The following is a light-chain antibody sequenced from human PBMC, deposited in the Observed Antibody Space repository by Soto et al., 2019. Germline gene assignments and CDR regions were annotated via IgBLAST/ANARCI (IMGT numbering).Light chain of an antibody. CDR2: AAS. J-gene: IGKJ4*01. CDR1: QGIAPY. CDR3: QKYNSAPLT. V-gene: IGKV1-27*01. Sequence: DVQMTQSPSSPSASVRDRITITCRASQGIAPYLAWFQQKPGKVPKLLIYAASTLQSGVPSRFSGSGSGTDFTLTISSLQPEDVATYYCQKYNSAPLTFGGGTKWIS.